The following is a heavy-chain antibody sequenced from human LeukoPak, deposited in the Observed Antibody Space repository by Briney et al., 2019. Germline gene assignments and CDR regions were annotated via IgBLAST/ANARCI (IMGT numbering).Heavy chain of an antibody. CDR1: GFTFSSYA. J-gene: IGHJ4*02. CDR2: ISGSGGST. V-gene: IGHV3-23*01. CDR3: AKALTYFFDSSVCY. D-gene: IGHD3-22*01. Sequence: GGSLRLSCAASGFTFSSYAMSWVRKAPGKGLEWVSAISGSGGSTYYADSVKGRFTISRDNSKNTLYLQMNSLRAEDTAVYYCAKALTYFFDSSVCYWGQGTLVTVSS.